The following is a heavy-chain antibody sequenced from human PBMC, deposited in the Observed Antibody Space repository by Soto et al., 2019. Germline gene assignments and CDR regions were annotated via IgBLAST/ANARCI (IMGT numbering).Heavy chain of an antibody. CDR2: TKNKGNSSTT. D-gene: IGHD5-12*01. Sequence: EVQVVESGGGLVQPGGSLRLSCAASGFTLSDHYMDWVRQAPGKGLEWVGRTKNKGNSSTTEYAASVKGRFTISRDDSTNSVYPHMNSLKSEDTAVYYCARGGYEYRYWGQGTLVTVSS. V-gene: IGHV3-72*01. J-gene: IGHJ4*02. CDR1: GFTLSDHY. CDR3: ARGGYEYRY.